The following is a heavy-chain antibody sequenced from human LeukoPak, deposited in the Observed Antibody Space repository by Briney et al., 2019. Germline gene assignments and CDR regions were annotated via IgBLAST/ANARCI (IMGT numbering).Heavy chain of an antibody. V-gene: IGHV3-74*01. CDR1: GSTFSSYW. J-gene: IGHJ4*02. D-gene: IGHD3-22*01. CDR2: INSDGSST. CDR3: AREGDYYYDSSGYYHATYYFDY. Sequence: PGGSLRLSCAASGSTFSSYWMHWVRQAPGKGLVWVSRINSDGSSTSYADSVKGRFTISRDNAKNTLYLQMNSLRAEDTAVYYCAREGDYYYDSSGYYHATYYFDYWGQGTLVTVSS.